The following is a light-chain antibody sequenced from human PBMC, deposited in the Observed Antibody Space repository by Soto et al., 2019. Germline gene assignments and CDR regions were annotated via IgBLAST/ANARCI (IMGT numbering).Light chain of an antibody. J-gene: IGKJ1*01. CDR3: QQYSSSLRT. CDR2: GTS. V-gene: IGKV3-20*01. CDR1: QSVSSSY. Sequence: EIFLTQSPGTLSLSPGERATLSCRASQSVSSSYLAWYQQKPGQAPRLLIYGTSTRATGIPDRVSGGGSGTAFTLTIRRLEPEDFAVDFCQQYSSSLRTFGQGTKVEIE.